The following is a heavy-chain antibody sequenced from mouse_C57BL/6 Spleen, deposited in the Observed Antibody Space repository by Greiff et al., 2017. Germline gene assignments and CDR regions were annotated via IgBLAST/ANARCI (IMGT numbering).Heavy chain of an antibody. CDR3: ARSGPLWYFDV. CDR1: GYTFTSYW. J-gene: IGHJ1*03. CDR2: IDPSDSYT. V-gene: IGHV1-69*01. D-gene: IGHD3-1*01. Sequence: QVHVKQPGAELVMPGASVKLSCKASGYTFTSYWMHWVKQRPGQGLEWIGEIDPSDSYTNYNQKFKGKSTLNVDKSTSTAYMQLSSLTSEDSAVYYCARSGPLWYFDVWGTGTTVTVSS.